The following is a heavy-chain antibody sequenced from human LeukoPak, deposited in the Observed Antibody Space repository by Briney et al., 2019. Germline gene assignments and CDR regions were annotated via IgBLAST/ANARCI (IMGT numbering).Heavy chain of an antibody. D-gene: IGHD7-27*01. CDR2: IYHSGST. CDR3: ARDQLGTSPGIRNI. J-gene: IGHJ4*02. CDR1: GGSISSGDYY. V-gene: IGHV4-30-4*08. Sequence: PSETLSLTCTVSGGSISSGDYYWSWIRQPPGKGLEWIGYIYHSGSTYYNPSLKSRVTISVDRSKNQFSLKLSSVIAADTAVYYCARDQLGTSPGIRNIWGQGTLVTVSS.